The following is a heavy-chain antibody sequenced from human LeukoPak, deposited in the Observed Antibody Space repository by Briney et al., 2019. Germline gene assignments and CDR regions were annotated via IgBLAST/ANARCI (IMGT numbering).Heavy chain of an antibody. J-gene: IGHJ5*02. CDR1: GGSISSYY. D-gene: IGHD5-18*01. V-gene: IGHV4-4*07. CDR3: ARVIKGGYSYGYWFDP. Sequence: SETLSLTCTVSGGSISSYYWSWIRQPAGKGLEWIGRIYTSGSTNYNPSLKSRVTMSVDTSKNQFSLKLSSVTAADTAVYYCARVIKGGYSYGYWFDPWGQGTLVTVSS. CDR2: IYTSGST.